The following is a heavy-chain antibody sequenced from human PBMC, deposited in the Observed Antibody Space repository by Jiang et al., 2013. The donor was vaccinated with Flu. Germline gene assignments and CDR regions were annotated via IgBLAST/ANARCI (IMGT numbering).Heavy chain of an antibody. D-gene: IGHD3-3*01. CDR2: HPYPWYS. J-gene: IGHJ6*02. CDR1: GGTFSSYA. V-gene: IGHV1-69*04. CDR3: ARALASLEWLVDV. Sequence: CKASGGTFSSYAISWVRQALDKGLSGWKDHPYPWYSKLRTEVQGRVTITADKSTSTAYMELSSLRSEDTAVYYCARALASLEWLVDVWGQGTTVTVSS.